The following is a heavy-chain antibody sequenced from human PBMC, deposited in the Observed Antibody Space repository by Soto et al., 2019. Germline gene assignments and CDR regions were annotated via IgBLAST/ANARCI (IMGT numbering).Heavy chain of an antibody. V-gene: IGHV4-30-2*01. D-gene: IGHD6-25*01. CDR3: ARASGILYFDY. J-gene: IGHJ4*02. CDR1: GGSISSGGYS. Sequence: QLQLQESSSGLVKPSQTLSLTCAVSGGSISSGGYSWSWIRQPPGKGLEWIGYIYHSGSTYYNPSLKSRVTISVDRSKNQFSLKLSSVTAADTAVYYCARASGILYFDYWGQGTLVTVSS. CDR2: IYHSGST.